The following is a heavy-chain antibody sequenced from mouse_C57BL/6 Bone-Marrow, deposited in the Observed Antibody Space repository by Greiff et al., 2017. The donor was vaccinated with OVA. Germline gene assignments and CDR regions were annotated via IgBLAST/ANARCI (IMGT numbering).Heavy chain of an antibody. V-gene: IGHV1-82*01. J-gene: IGHJ1*03. Sequence: QVQLQQSGPELVKPGASVKISCKASGYAFSSSWMNWVKQRPGKGLEWSGRIYPGDGDTNYNGKFKGKATLTADKSSSTAYMQLRSLTSEYSAVYSCSSEPYGSSYGYFDVWGTGTTVTVSS. CDR3: SSEPYGSSYGYFDV. CDR2: IYPGDGDT. D-gene: IGHD1-1*01. CDR1: GYAFSSSW.